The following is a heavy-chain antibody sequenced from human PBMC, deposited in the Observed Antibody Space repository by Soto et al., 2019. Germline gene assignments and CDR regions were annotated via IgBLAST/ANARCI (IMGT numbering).Heavy chain of an antibody. CDR3: ATSTPVRAWFDP. V-gene: IGHV4-31*03. J-gene: IGHJ5*02. Sequence: PSETLSLTCTVSGGSISSGGYYWSWIRQHPGKGLEWIGYIYYSGSTYYSPSLKSRVTISVDTSKNQFSLKLSSVTAADTAVYYCATSTPVRAWFDPWGQGTLVTVSS. CDR2: IYYSGST. D-gene: IGHD2-2*01. CDR1: GGSISSGGYY.